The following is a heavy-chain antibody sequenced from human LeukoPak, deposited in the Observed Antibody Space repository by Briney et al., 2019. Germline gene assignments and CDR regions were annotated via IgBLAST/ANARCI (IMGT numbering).Heavy chain of an antibody. CDR2: IWSDGTNR. CDR3: ARDAQRGFDYSNSLKY. Sequence: PGGSLRLSCAASGFIFSHHGMHWVRQAPGKGLEWVAVIWSDGTNRFYADSVKGRFTISRDNSQNTVFLQMNSLRVKDTGIYYCARDAQRGFDYSNSLKYGGRGPGVSVSS. CDR1: GFIFSHHG. J-gene: IGHJ2*01. V-gene: IGHV3-33*01. D-gene: IGHD4-11*01.